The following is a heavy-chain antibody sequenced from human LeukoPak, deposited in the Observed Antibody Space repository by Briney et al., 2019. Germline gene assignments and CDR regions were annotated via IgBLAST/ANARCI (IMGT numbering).Heavy chain of an antibody. CDR3: AKDLAYCGGDCPPAGAFDI. CDR1: GFTFSSYA. D-gene: IGHD2-21*01. CDR2: ISGSGGST. V-gene: IGHV3-23*01. Sequence: GGSLRLSCAASGFTFSSYAMSWVRQAPGKGLEWVSAISGSGGSTYYADSVKGRFTISRDNSKNTLYLQMNSLRAEDTAVYYCAKDLAYCGGDCPPAGAFDIWGQGTMVTVSS. J-gene: IGHJ3*02.